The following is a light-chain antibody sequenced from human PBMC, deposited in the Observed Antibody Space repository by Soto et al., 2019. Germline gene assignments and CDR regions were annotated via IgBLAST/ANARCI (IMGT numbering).Light chain of an antibody. V-gene: IGKV3-20*01. J-gene: IGKJ2*01. CDR1: QSVSRY. CDR3: QQFDTSPYT. CDR2: GAS. Sequence: VLTQSPGTLSLSPGERATLSCRASQSVSRYLVWYQQKPGQAPRLLIYGASSRASGIPDRFSGSGSGTDFTLTINRLGPEDSAVYCCQQFDTSPYTFGQGTKLEIK.